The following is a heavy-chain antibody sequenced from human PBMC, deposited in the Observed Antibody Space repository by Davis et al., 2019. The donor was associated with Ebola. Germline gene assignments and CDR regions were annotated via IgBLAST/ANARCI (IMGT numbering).Heavy chain of an antibody. J-gene: IGHJ5*02. D-gene: IGHD2-15*01. Sequence: GESLKISCAASGFTFSSYAMHWVRQAPGKGLEWVSAISGSGGTTYYAGSVKGRFTISRDNSKNTLYLQMNSLRAEDTAVYYCARLSGPWGQGTLVTVSS. CDR1: GFTFSSYA. CDR3: ARLSGP. V-gene: IGHV3-23*01. CDR2: ISGSGGTT.